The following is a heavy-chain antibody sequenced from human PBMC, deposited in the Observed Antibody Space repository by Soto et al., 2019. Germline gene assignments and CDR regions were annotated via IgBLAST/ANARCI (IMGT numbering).Heavy chain of an antibody. CDR2: IFPLTDIP. Sequence: QVQLVQSGTEVKKPGSSVKVSCKASGGTFRNYPINWVRQAPGQGLEWMGSIFPLTDIPDYAQNFQARLTISADKSKSTAYMEVSSLTSDDTAMYFCARGPLVVLNYFESWGQGTLVTVSS. V-gene: IGHV1-69*02. J-gene: IGHJ4*02. CDR1: GGTFRNYP. CDR3: ARGPLVVLNYFES.